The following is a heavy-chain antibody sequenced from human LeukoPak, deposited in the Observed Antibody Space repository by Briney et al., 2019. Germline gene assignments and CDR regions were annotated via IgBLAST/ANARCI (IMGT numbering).Heavy chain of an antibody. Sequence: GAPVKVSCKASGYTFTSYDINWVRQATGQGLEWMGWMNPNSGNTGYAQKFQGRVTMTRNTSISTAYMELSSLRSEDTAVYYCARGLSARRITIFGVVRECALDIWGQGTMVTVSS. D-gene: IGHD3-3*01. J-gene: IGHJ3*02. V-gene: IGHV1-8*01. CDR3: ARGLSARRITIFGVVRECALDI. CDR2: MNPNSGNT. CDR1: GYTFTSYD.